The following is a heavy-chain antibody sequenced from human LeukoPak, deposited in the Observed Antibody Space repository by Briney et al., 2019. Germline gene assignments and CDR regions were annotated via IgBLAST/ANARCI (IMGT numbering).Heavy chain of an antibody. CDR3: VRSPSYQLLCHFDY. CDR1: GYTFTSYG. J-gene: IGHJ4*02. Sequence: ASVKVSCKASGYTFTSYGISRVRQAPGQGLEWMGWISAYNGNTNYAQKLQGRVTMTTDTSTSTAYMELRSLRSDDTAVYHCVRSPSYQLLCHFDYWGQGTLVTVSS. D-gene: IGHD2-2*01. V-gene: IGHV1-18*01. CDR2: ISAYNGNT.